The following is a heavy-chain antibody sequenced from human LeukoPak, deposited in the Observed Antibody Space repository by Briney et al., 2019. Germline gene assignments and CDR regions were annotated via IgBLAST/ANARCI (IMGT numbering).Heavy chain of an antibody. J-gene: IGHJ5*02. D-gene: IGHD3-3*01. CDR3: ARILRFLEWFNWFDP. V-gene: IGHV1-18*01. CDR1: GYTFTSYG. CDR2: ISAYNGNT. Sequence: ASVKVSCKASGYTFTSYGISWVRQAPGQGLEWMGWISAYNGNTNYAQKLQGRVTMTTDTSTSTAYMELRSLRSEDTAVYYCARILRFLEWFNWFDPWGQGTLVTVSS.